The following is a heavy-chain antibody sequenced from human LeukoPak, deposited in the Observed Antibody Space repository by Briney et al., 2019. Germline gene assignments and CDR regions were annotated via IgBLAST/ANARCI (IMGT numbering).Heavy chain of an antibody. V-gene: IGHV3-21*06. CDR3: ARVIEDSGSYFCDY. D-gene: IGHD1-26*01. Sequence: KSGGSLRLSCAASGFTFSRYSMNWVRQAPGKGLEWVSYISAVSRYIYYADSVKGRFTISRDNAKSLLYLQMNNLRAEDTAVYYCARVIEDSGSYFCDYWGQGTLVTVSS. J-gene: IGHJ4*02. CDR1: GFTFSRYS. CDR2: ISAVSRYI.